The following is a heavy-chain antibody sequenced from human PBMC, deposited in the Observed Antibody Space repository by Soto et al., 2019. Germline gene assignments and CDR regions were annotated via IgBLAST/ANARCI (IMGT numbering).Heavy chain of an antibody. CDR2: IWYDGSNK. CDR1: GFTFSSYG. V-gene: IGHV3-33*01. Sequence: SLRLSCAASGFTFSSYGMHWVRQAPGKGLEWVAVIWYDGSNKYYADSVKGRFTISRDNSKNTLYLQMNSLRAEDTAVYYCARPTKDVAFDIWGQGTMVTVSS. CDR3: ARPTKDVAFDI. D-gene: IGHD2-8*01. J-gene: IGHJ3*02.